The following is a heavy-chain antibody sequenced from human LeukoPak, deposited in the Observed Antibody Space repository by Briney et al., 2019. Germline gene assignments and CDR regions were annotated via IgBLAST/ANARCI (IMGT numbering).Heavy chain of an antibody. CDR2: VYHTGNT. CDR1: GGSISSINYY. V-gene: IGHV4-39*07. CDR3: VSPGRVSSGPIWYFDL. J-gene: IGHJ2*01. Sequence: PSETLSLTCTVSGGSISSINYYWAWIRQPPGKGLEWIGSVYHTGNTYYNPSLKSRVTISVDTSKNQFSLKLTSVTAADTAVYYCVSPGRVSSGPIWYFDLWGRGSLVTVSS. D-gene: IGHD3-10*01.